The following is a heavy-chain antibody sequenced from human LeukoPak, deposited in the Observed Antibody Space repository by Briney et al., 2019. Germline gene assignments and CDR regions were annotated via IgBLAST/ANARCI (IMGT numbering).Heavy chain of an antibody. CDR1: GFTFSKYW. D-gene: IGHD6-19*01. V-gene: IGHV3-74*01. Sequence: GVSLILSCAASGFTFSKYWMLWVRQAPGKGLESVSRINTDGTVTTYADSVKGRFTVSRDNADNTMFLQMNSVRDEDTAVYYCATKQWLAPPPDSWGQGTPVTVSS. CDR2: INTDGTVT. CDR3: ATKQWLAPPPDS. J-gene: IGHJ4*02.